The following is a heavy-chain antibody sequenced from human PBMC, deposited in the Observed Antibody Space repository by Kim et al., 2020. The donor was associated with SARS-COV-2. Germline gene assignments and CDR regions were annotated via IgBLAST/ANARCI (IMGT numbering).Heavy chain of an antibody. V-gene: IGHV3-7*01. CDR3: ARGGEAGPY. CDR1: GFSFGRDW. Sequence: GGSQRLSCAASGFSFGRDWMCWVRQAPGKGLEWVANIKKDGSEKWYADSVKGRFTISRDNAKNSLYLQMNSLRVEDTAVYYCARGGEAGPYWGQGTLVTVSS. J-gene: IGHJ4*02. CDR2: IKKDGSEK.